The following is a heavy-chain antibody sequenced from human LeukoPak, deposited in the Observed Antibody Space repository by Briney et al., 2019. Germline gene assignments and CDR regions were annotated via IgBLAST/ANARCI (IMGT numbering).Heavy chain of an antibody. V-gene: IGHV4-30-2*01. CDR1: GGSISSGGYS. CDR2: IYHSGST. CDR3: ARGAYDILTGYYNPPSGMDV. Sequence: PSETLSLTCAVSGGSISSGGYSWSWIRQPPRKGLEWIGYIYHSGSTYYNPSLKSRVTISVDRSKNQFSLKLSSVSAADTAVYYCARGAYDILTGYYNPPSGMDVWGKGTTVTVSS. D-gene: IGHD3-9*01. J-gene: IGHJ6*04.